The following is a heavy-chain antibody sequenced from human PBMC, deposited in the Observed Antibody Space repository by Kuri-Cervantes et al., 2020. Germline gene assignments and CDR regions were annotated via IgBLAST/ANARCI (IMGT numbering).Heavy chain of an antibody. CDR3: ARRVRGFDY. CDR1: GGSISSYY. CDR2: INHSGST. Sequence: SETLSLTCTVSGGSISSYYWSWIRQPPGKGLEWSGEINHSGSTNYNPSLKSRVTISVDTSKNQFSLKLSSVTAADTAVYYCARRVRGFDYWGQGTLVTVSS. J-gene: IGHJ4*02. V-gene: IGHV4-34*01. D-gene: IGHD3-10*01.